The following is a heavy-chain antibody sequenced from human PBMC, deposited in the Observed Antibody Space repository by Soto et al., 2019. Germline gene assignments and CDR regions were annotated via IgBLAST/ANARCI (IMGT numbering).Heavy chain of an antibody. D-gene: IGHD3-22*01. J-gene: IGHJ4*02. V-gene: IGHV1-69*01. CDR2: IIPVFQTA. Sequence: QGQLVQSGAEVKKPGASVKVSCKASGYAFIEHYIHWMRQVPGQGLEWMGGIIPVFQTAYYTQRFQGRVTITADESTNTAYMELSSLRSEDTAIYYCARGGSGYTWFNEFWGQGTLVTVSS. CDR1: GYAFIEHY. CDR3: ARGGSGYTWFNEF.